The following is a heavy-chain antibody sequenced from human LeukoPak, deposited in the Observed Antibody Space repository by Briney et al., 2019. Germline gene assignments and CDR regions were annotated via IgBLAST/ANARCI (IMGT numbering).Heavy chain of an antibody. CDR1: GYTFTSYD. Sequence: ASVKVSCKASGYTFTSYDINWVRQATGQGLEWMGWMNPNSGNTGYAQKFQGRVTITRNTSISTAYMELSSLRSEDTAVYYCAREGIAAAGMLWAHLVYFDYWGQGTPVTVSS. CDR3: AREGIAAAGMLWAHLVYFDY. J-gene: IGHJ4*02. CDR2: MNPNSGNT. V-gene: IGHV1-8*03. D-gene: IGHD6-13*01.